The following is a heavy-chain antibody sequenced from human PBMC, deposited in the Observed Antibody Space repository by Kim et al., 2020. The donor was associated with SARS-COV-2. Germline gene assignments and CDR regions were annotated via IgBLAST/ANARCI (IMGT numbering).Heavy chain of an antibody. CDR2: IYYSGST. V-gene: IGHV4-59*13. CDR3: ARVVIEIPRYYYYGMDV. J-gene: IGHJ6*02. CDR1: GGSISSYY. D-gene: IGHD3-16*02. Sequence: SETLSLTCTVSGGSISSYYWSWIRQPPGKGLEWIGYIYYSGSTNYNPSLKSRVTISVDTSKNQFSLKLSSVTAADTAVYYCARVVIEIPRYYYYGMDVWGQGTTVTVSS.